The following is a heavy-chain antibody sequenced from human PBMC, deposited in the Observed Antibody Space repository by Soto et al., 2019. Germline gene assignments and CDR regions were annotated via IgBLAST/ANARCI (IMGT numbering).Heavy chain of an antibody. D-gene: IGHD5-18*01. J-gene: IGHJ6*02. CDR1: GFTFSSYG. Sequence: GGSLRLSCAASGFTFSSYGMHWVRQAPGKGLEWVAVIWYDGSNKYYADSVKGRFTISRDNSKNTLYLQMNSLRAEDTAVYYCARAKESYGLGYYYYGMDVWGQGTTVTVSS. CDR3: ARAKESYGLGYYYYGMDV. V-gene: IGHV3-33*01. CDR2: IWYDGSNK.